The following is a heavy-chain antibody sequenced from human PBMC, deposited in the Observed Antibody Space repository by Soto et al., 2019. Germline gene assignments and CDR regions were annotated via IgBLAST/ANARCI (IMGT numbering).Heavy chain of an antibody. CDR1: GGSISSGGYY. CDR3: ATYLTTVTTLPIAEYFQH. V-gene: IGHV4-31*03. CDR2: IYYSGST. D-gene: IGHD4-17*01. Sequence: SETLSLTCTVSGGSISSGGYYWSWIRQHPGKGLEWIGYIYYSGSTYYNPSLKSRVTISVDTSKNQFSLKLSSVTAADTAVYYCATYLTTVTTLPIAEYFQHWGQGTLVTVSS. J-gene: IGHJ1*01.